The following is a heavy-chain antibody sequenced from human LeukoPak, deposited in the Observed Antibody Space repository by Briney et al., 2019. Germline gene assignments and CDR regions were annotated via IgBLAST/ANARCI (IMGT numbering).Heavy chain of an antibody. V-gene: IGHV3-74*01. J-gene: IGHJ4*02. Sequence: GGTLRLSCAASGFTFSSYWQHWVRQPPGKGLVWVSRINSDGSSTSYADSAKGRFTISRDNAKNTLYLKMSSLTAEDTAVYYCARVIAAFGGWGQGTLVTVSS. D-gene: IGHD6-13*01. CDR1: GFTFSSYW. CDR3: ARVIAAFGG. CDR2: INSDGSST.